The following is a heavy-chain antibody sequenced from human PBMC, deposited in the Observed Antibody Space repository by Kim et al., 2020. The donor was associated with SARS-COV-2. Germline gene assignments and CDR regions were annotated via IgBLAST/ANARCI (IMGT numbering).Heavy chain of an antibody. CDR3: ARESQYSSGCYDY. J-gene: IGHJ4*02. V-gene: IGHV3-21*01. Sequence: YADSVKCRCTTSRDNAKNSLYLQMNSLRAEDTAVYYCARESQYSSGCYDYWGQGTLVTVSS. D-gene: IGHD6-19*01.